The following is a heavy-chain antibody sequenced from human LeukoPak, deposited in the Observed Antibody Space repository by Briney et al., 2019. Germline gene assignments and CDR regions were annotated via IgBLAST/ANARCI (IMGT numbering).Heavy chain of an antibody. CDR3: ATKQAYYYDSSGYTIFDC. D-gene: IGHD3-22*01. Sequence: ASVKVSCKVSGYTLTELSMHWVRQTPGKGLEWMGGFDPEDGETIYAQKFQGRVTMTEDTSTDTAYMELSSLRSEDTAVYYCATKQAYYYDSSGYTIFDCWGQGTLVTVSS. J-gene: IGHJ4*02. CDR1: GYTLTELS. V-gene: IGHV1-24*01. CDR2: FDPEDGET.